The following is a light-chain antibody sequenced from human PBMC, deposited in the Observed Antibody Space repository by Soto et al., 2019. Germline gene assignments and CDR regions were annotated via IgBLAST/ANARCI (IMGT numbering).Light chain of an antibody. V-gene: IGKV3-20*01. CDR3: QQYGSSSWT. Sequence: ESVLTQSPGTLSLSPGERATLSCRASQSVSSSYLAWYQQKPGQAPRLLIFGASNRATGIPDRFSGSGSGKDFTLTISSLEPEDFAVYYCQQYGSSSWTFGQGTKVEIK. CDR1: QSVSSSY. J-gene: IGKJ1*01. CDR2: GAS.